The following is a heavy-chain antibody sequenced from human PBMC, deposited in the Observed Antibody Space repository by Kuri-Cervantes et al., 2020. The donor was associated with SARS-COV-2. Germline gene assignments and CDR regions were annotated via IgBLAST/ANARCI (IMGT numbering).Heavy chain of an antibody. V-gene: IGHV3-30*02. CDR1: GFTFSSYA. CDR2: IRYDGSIA. J-gene: IGHJ6*03. CDR3: ARVAGEGPIYYYYMDV. Sequence: GESLKISCAAPGFTFSSYAMSWVRQAPGKGLEWVAFIRYDGSIAYYGESVEGRFTISRDNSKNTLYLQMNSLRAEDTAVYYCARVAGEGPIYYYYMDVWGKGTTVTVSS. D-gene: IGHD2-21*01.